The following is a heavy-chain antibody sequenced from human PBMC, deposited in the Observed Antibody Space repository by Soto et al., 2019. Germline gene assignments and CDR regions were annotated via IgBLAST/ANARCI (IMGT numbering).Heavy chain of an antibody. CDR2: IYHSGST. CDR1: GYSISSGYY. D-gene: IGHD5-18*01. J-gene: IGHJ4*02. CDR3: ARDPGSYGPPGFDY. Sequence: PSETLSLTCAVSGYSISSGYYWGWIRQPPGKGLEWIGSIYHSGSTHYNPSLKSRVTISVDTSKNQFSLKLSSVTAADTAVYYCARDPGSYGPPGFDYWGQGTLVTVSS. V-gene: IGHV4-38-2*02.